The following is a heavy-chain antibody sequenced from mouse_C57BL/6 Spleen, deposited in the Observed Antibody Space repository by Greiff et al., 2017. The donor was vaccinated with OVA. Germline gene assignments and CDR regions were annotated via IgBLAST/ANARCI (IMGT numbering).Heavy chain of an antibody. D-gene: IGHD2-1*01. J-gene: IGHJ1*03. CDR1: GYTFTSYW. V-gene: IGHV1-74*01. Sequence: QVHVKQPGAELVKPGASVKVSCKASGYTFTSYWMHWVKQRPGQGLEWIGRIHPSDSDTNYNQKFKGKATLTVDKSSSTAYMQLSSLTSEDSAVYYCAMRERYYGKVDWYFDVWGTGTTVTVSS. CDR2: IHPSDSDT. CDR3: AMRERYYGKVDWYFDV.